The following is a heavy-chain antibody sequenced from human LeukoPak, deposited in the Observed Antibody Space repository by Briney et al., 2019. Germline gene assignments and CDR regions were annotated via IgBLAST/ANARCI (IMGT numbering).Heavy chain of an antibody. CDR3: ARASGYSNYWSALDC. Sequence: ASVKVSCKASGYTFTDYYMHWVRQAPGQGLEWMGWINPNSGGTNYAQKFQGRVTMTRDTSISTAHMELSRLRSDDTAVYYCARASGYSNYWSALDCWGQGTLVTVSS. CDR1: GYTFTDYY. V-gene: IGHV1-2*02. D-gene: IGHD5-12*01. J-gene: IGHJ4*02. CDR2: INPNSGGT.